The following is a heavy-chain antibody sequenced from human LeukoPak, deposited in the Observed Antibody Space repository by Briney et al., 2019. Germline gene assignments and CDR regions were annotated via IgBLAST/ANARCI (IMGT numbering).Heavy chain of an antibody. J-gene: IGHJ4*02. CDR3: ARGRSSSWSSFDY. D-gene: IGHD6-13*01. Sequence: PSESLSLTCTVAGGSISRGDYYWGWIRQPPGKGLEWIGYIYNNGRTYYNPSLKSRVTISVDTSKNLFSLKVSSVTAADAAVYYCARGRSSSWSSFDYWGQGTLVTVSS. CDR1: GGSISRGDYY. V-gene: IGHV4-30-4*01. CDR2: IYNNGRT.